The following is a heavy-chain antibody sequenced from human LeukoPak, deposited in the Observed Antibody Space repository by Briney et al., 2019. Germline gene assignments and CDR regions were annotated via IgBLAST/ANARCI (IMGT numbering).Heavy chain of an antibody. D-gene: IGHD1-26*01. Sequence: SETLSLTCTVSGGPISNYYWSWVRQSPGKGLEWVGYVYYTGNTNYNPSLKSRVTMSVDTSKNQFTLKLSAVTAADTAVYYCARGYCNSGSCFDFWGQGTRVTVSS. J-gene: IGHJ4*02. CDR1: GGPISNYY. CDR2: VYYTGNT. CDR3: ARGYCNSGSCFDF. V-gene: IGHV4-59*01.